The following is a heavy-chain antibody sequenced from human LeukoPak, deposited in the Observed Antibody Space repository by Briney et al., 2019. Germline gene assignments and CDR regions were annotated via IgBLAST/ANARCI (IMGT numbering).Heavy chain of an antibody. CDR3: AKDLGGIAAGDAFDI. CDR1: GFTFSSYG. J-gene: IGHJ3*02. Sequence: GGSLRLSCAASGFTFSSYGMHWVRQAPGKGLEWVAFIRYDGSNKYYADSVKGRFTISRDNSKNTLYLQMNSLRAEDTAVYYCAKDLGGIAAGDAFDIWGQGTMVTVSS. D-gene: IGHD6-13*01. CDR2: IRYDGSNK. V-gene: IGHV3-30*02.